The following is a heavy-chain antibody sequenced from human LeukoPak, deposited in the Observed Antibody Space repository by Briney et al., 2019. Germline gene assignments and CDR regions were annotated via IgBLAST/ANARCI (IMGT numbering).Heavy chain of an antibody. CDR2: ISTSSSYI. CDR1: GFTFSSYS. Sequence: GGSLRLSCAGSGFTFSSYSMNWVRQAPGKGLEWVSSISTSSSYIYYADSEKGRFTISRDNAKNSLYLQMDSLRAEDTAVYYCARVSGGKWELLGSIDYWGQGTLVTVSS. D-gene: IGHD1-26*01. CDR3: ARVSGGKWELLGSIDY. J-gene: IGHJ4*02. V-gene: IGHV3-21*01.